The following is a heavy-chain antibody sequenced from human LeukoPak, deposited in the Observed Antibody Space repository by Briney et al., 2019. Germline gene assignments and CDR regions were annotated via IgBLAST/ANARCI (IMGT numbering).Heavy chain of an antibody. V-gene: IGHV3-30*03. J-gene: IGHJ4*02. Sequence: QPGRSLRLSCAASAFTFSSYGMHGVRQAPGKGLEWVAFIAEDGSIEKYTDSVKGRFTISRDNAKNTLYLQMNSLRAEDTAVYYCATDTGTCSSGFHNFDFWGRGTLVTVSS. D-gene: IGHD3-22*01. CDR3: ATDTGTCSSGFHNFDF. CDR2: IAEDGSIE. CDR1: AFTFSSYG.